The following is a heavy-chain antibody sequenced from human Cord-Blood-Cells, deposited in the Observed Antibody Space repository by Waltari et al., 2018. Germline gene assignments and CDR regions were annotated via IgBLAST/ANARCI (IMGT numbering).Heavy chain of an antibody. Sequence: QVQLVQSGAEVKKPGSSVKVSCKASGGAFSSYAIRWVRQAPGQGLEWMGGIIPILGIANYAQKFQGRVTITADESTSTAYMELSSLRSEGTAVYYCARVGGSYYAFDIWGQGTMVTVSS. CDR3: ARVGGSYYAFDI. CDR2: IIPILGIA. V-gene: IGHV1-69*04. D-gene: IGHD1-26*01. J-gene: IGHJ3*02. CDR1: GGAFSSYA.